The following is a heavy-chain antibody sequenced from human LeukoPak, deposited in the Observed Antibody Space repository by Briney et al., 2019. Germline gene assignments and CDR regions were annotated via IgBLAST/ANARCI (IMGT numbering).Heavy chain of an antibody. CDR2: SSSSGSTI. J-gene: IGHJ4*02. D-gene: IGHD6-6*01. CDR3: AKLPEYSSSSPPDY. Sequence: GRSMSLSCAASAFTFSDYYMSWLRQAPGRGLEWVLYSSSSGSTIYYADTVTRRFTISRNNAENPLYLQMNSLRAEHTAVYYCAKLPEYSSSSPPDYWGQGTLVTVSS. V-gene: IGHV3-11*01. CDR1: AFTFSDYY.